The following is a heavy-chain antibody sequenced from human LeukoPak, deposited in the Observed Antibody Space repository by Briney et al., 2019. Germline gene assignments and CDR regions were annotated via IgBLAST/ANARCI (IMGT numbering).Heavy chain of an antibody. CDR3: AKDKSFAAAGYHFDF. D-gene: IGHD6-25*01. CDR2: IANDGRDK. J-gene: IGHJ4*02. Sequence: GGSLRLSCAASGFTFSSSAMHWVRQAPGKGLEWVAVIANDGRDKHHADSVKGRFTISRDNSENTVYLQMNSLRSEDSGVYYCAKDKSFAAAGYHFDFWGQGALITVSS. V-gene: IGHV3-30*18. CDR1: GFTFSSSA.